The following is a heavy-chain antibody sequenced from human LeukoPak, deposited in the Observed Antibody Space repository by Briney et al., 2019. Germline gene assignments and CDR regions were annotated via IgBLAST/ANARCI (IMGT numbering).Heavy chain of an antibody. J-gene: IGHJ5*02. CDR3: ASHCSLLGYCSGGSCHP. D-gene: IGHD2-15*01. CDR2: INPSGGST. Sequence: ASVNVSCKASGYTFTSYYMHWVRQAPGQGLEWMGIINPSGGSTSYAQKFQGRVTMTRDTSTSTVYMELSSLRSEDTAVYYCASHCSLLGYCSGGSCHPWGQGTLVTVSS. V-gene: IGHV1-46*01. CDR1: GYTFTSYY.